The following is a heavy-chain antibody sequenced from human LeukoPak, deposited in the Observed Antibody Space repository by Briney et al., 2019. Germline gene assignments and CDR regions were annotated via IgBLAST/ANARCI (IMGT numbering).Heavy chain of an antibody. V-gene: IGHV1-18*01. CDR3: ARAGFTIIRGLDDY. D-gene: IGHD3-10*01. CDR1: GYTFTSYG. CDR2: ISAYNGNR. J-gene: IGHJ4*02. Sequence: ASVKVSCKASGYTFTSYGISWVRQAPGQGLEWMGWISAYNGNRNYAQKLQGRVTMTTDTSTSTAHMELRSLRSDDTAVYYCARAGFTIIRGLDDYWGQGTLVTVSS.